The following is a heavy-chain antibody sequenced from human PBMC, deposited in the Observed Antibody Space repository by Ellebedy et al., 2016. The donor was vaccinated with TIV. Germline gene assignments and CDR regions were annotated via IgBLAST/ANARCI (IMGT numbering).Heavy chain of an antibody. D-gene: IGHD6-13*01. CDR3: ASDSSSWFS. J-gene: IGHJ4*02. Sequence: SETLSLXCTVSGVPVTSGDSFWGWIRQPPGKGLELIGTIENSGSTNYSPSLKSRVTISVDTSKNQFSLKLNSVTAADTAVYYCASDSSSWFSWGQGTLVTVSS. CDR2: IENSGST. CDR1: GVPVTSGDSF. V-gene: IGHV4-39*01.